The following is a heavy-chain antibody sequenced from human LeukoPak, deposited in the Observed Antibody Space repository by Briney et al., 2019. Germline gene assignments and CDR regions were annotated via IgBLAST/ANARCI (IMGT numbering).Heavy chain of an antibody. CDR3: AKDPVWFGELSLDV. D-gene: IGHD3-10*01. Sequence: GGSLSLSCAASGFTFSSYAISWVRGAPGEGLEWVLAISGSGGSTYYAASVKGRFTISRDNSKNTLYMQMNSLRAEDTAVYYCAKDPVWFGELSLDVWGKGTTVTVSS. V-gene: IGHV3-23*01. CDR2: ISGSGGST. CDR1: GFTFSSYA. J-gene: IGHJ6*04.